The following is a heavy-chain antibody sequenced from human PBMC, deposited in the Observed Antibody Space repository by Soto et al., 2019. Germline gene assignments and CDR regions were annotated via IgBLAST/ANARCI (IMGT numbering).Heavy chain of an antibody. J-gene: IGHJ4*02. CDR3: AADLNGSGSYYNWKLDY. V-gene: IGHV1-69*05. Sequence: VKVSCKASGGTFSSYAISWVRQAPGQGLEWMGWIIPIFGTANYAQKFQERVTITTDISTSTAYMELSSLRSEDTAVYYCAADLNGSGSYYNWKLDYWGQGTPVTVSS. CDR2: IIPIFGTA. CDR1: GGTFSSYA. D-gene: IGHD3-10*01.